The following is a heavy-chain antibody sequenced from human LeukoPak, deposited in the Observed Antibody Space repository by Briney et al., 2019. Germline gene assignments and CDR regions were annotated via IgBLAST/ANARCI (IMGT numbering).Heavy chain of an antibody. CDR1: GFTLSSYS. V-gene: IGHV3-21*04. CDR2: ISSSSSYI. D-gene: IGHD6-19*01. Sequence: GGSLRLSCAASGFTLSSYSMNWVRQAPGKGLEWVSSISSSSSYIYYADSVKGRLTISRDNSRDTLYLQMNSLRAEDTAVYSCAKDTGQWPVRTFDSWGQGTPVTVSS. J-gene: IGHJ4*02. CDR3: AKDTGQWPVRTFDS.